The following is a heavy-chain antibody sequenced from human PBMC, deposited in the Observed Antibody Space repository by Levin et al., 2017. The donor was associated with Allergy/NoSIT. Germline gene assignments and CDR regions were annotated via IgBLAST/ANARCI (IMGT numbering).Heavy chain of an antibody. CDR2: ISYDGNDK. V-gene: IGHV3-30*18. CDR3: AKDVVFGTSSWALDY. D-gene: IGHD6-13*01. J-gene: IGHJ4*02. Sequence: SCAASGFSFRSFGMHWVRQAPGKGLEWVAVISYDGNDKYYADSVKGRFTIPRDNPKNTLYLQMNSLRTEDTAVYYCAKDVVFGTSSWALDYWGQGTLATVSS. CDR1: GFSFRSFG.